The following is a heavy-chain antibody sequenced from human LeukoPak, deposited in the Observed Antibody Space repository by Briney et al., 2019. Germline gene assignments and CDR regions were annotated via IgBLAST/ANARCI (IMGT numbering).Heavy chain of an antibody. J-gene: IGHJ6*03. Sequence: ASVKVSCKASGYTFTNHSINWVRQAPGQGLQYMGWNGTSTGNPTYARAFTGRIVFSLDTSVSTAYLQIRSLKAEDTAVYFCARRSMVQHMDVWGKGTTVIVSS. CDR2: NGTSTGNP. CDR3: ARRSMVQHMDV. D-gene: IGHD3-10*01. V-gene: IGHV7-4-1*02. CDR1: GYTFTNHS.